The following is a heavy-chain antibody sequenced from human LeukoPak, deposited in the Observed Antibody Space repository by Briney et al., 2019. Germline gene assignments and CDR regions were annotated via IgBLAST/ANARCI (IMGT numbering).Heavy chain of an antibody. J-gene: IGHJ4*02. V-gene: IGHV3-15*01. Sequence: SWIRQPPGKGLEWVGRIKSKTEGGTTVYAAPVKGRFTISRDDSKNTLYLQMNSLKTEDTAVYYCTTVGDYDYFDYWGQGTLVTVSS. CDR3: TTVGDYDYFDY. D-gene: IGHD5-12*01. CDR2: IKSKTEGGTT.